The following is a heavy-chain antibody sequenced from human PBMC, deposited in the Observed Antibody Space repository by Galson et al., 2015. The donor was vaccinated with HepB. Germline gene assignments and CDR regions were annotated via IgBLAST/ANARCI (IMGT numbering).Heavy chain of an antibody. J-gene: IGHJ6*03. D-gene: IGHD3-3*01. CDR2: MNPNSGNT. CDR3: ARIVNYDFWSGYYPHLSNYYYYYMDV. CDR1: GYTFTSYD. Sequence: SVKVSCKASGYTFTSYDINWVRQATGQGLEWMGWMNPNSGNTGYAQKFQGRVTMTRNTSISTAYMELSSLRSEDTAVYYCARIVNYDFWSGYYPHLSNYYYYYMDVWGKGTTVTVSS. V-gene: IGHV1-8*01.